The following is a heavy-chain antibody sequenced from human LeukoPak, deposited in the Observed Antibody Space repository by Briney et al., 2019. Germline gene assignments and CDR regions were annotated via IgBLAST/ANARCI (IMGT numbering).Heavy chain of an antibody. J-gene: IGHJ4*02. CDR2: IRQYGREK. V-gene: IGHV3-7*01. Sequence: AGGSLRLSCAASGFTLSSYWMSCVRQAPGKGLEGVANIRQYGREKYYVDSVKGRFTISRDNAKNSLYLQMNSLRAEDTAVYYCARVPKRGSFWDYWGQGTLVTVSS. D-gene: IGHD1-26*01. CDR3: ARVPKRGSFWDY. CDR1: GFTLSSYW.